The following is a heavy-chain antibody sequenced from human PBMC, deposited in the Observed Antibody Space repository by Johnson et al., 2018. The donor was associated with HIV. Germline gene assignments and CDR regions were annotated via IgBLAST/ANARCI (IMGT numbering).Heavy chain of an antibody. Sequence: QVQLVESGGGVVQPGRSLRLSCAASGFTFSSYAMHWVRQAPGKGLEWVAVIWSDGDNKYYTDSVKGRFTISRDNSKNTLYLQMNNLRPEDTAVYYCAKNNEENNWNERVDDACDIWGQGTMVTVSS. D-gene: IGHD1-20*01. J-gene: IGHJ3*02. CDR3: AKNNEENNWNERVDDACDI. CDR1: GFTFSSYA. V-gene: IGHV3-33*06. CDR2: IWSDGDNK.